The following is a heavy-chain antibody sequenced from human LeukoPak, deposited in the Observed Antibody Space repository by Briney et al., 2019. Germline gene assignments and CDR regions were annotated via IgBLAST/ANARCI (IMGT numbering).Heavy chain of an antibody. CDR3: ARDNYYDSSGYLGY. J-gene: IGHJ4*02. D-gene: IGHD3-22*01. CDR2: IWYGGSNK. Sequence: PGRSLRLSCAASGFTFSSYGMHWVRQAPGKGLEWVAVIWYGGSNKYYADSVKGRFTISRDNSKNTLYLQMNSLRAEDTAVYYCARDNYYDSSGYLGYWGQGTLVTVSS. V-gene: IGHV3-33*08. CDR1: GFTFSSYG.